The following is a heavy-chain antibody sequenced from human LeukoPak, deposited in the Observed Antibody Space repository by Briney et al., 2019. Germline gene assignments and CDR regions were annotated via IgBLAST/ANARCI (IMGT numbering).Heavy chain of an antibody. CDR2: IYYSGST. V-gene: IGHV4-59*01. CDR1: GGSISSYY. CDR3: ARLSTQGGYYYFYMDV. J-gene: IGHJ6*03. Sequence: PSETLSLTCTVSGGSISSYYWSWIRQPPGKGLEWIGYIYYSGSTNYNPSLKSRVTISVDTSKNQFSLKLSSVTAADTAVYYCARLSTQGGYYYFYMDVWGKGTTVTVSS.